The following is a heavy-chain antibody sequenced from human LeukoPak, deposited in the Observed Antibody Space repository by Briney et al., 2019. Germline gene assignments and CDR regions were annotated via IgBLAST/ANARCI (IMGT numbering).Heavy chain of an antibody. Sequence: SETLSLTCTVSGGSISSSSYYWGWIRQPPGKGLELIGSIYYGGSTYYNPPLKSRVTISVDTSKNQFSLKLSSVTAADTAVYYCARHRSGSYYSAFDIWGQGTMVTVSS. CDR3: ARHRSGSYYSAFDI. CDR2: IYYGGST. J-gene: IGHJ3*02. CDR1: GGSISSSSYY. V-gene: IGHV4-39*01. D-gene: IGHD1-26*01.